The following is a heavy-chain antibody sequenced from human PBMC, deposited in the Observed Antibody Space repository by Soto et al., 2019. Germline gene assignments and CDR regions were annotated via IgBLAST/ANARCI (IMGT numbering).Heavy chain of an antibody. Sequence: QVQLVESGGGVVQPGRSLRLSCAASGFTFSSYGMHWVRQAPGKGLEWVAVISYDGSNKYYADSVKGRFTISRDNSKNTLYLQMNSLRAEDTAVYYCAKGDYYRSGSCSFWGQGTLVTVSS. J-gene: IGHJ4*02. CDR2: ISYDGSNK. D-gene: IGHD3-10*01. CDR1: GFTFSSYG. V-gene: IGHV3-30*18. CDR3: AKGDYYRSGSCSF.